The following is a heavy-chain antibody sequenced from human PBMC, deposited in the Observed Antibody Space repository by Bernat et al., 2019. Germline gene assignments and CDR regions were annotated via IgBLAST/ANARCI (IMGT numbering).Heavy chain of an antibody. CDR1: GGTFSSYA. D-gene: IGHD2-2*01. J-gene: IGHJ3*02. CDR2: IIPILGIA. CDR3: ASPYCSSTSWYNDAVDI. Sequence: QVQLVQSGAEVKKPGSSVKVSCKASGGTFSSYAISWVRQAPGQGLEWMGRIIPILGIANYAQKFQGRVTITADKCTSTAYMGLSRLKSEDTAVYYCASPYCSSTSWYNDAVDIWGQGTQVTVT. V-gene: IGHV1-69*04.